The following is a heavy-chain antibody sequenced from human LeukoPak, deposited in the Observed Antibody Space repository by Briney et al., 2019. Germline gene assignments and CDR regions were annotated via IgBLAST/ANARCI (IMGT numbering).Heavy chain of an antibody. CDR3: AREDGYSSGSFDY. CDR1: GGTFSSYA. J-gene: IGHJ4*02. D-gene: IGHD6-19*01. CDR2: IIPIFGTA. V-gene: IGHV1-69*13. Sequence: SVKVSCKASGGTFSSYAISWVRQAPGQGLEWMGGIIPIFGTANYVQKFQGRVTITADESTSTAYMELSSLRSEDTAVYYCAREDGYSSGSFDYWGQGTLVTVSS.